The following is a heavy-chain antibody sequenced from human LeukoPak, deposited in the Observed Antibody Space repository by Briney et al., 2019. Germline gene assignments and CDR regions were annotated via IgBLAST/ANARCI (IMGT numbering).Heavy chain of an antibody. D-gene: IGHD6-13*01. J-gene: IGHJ5*02. CDR1: GFTFSSYW. CDR3: ARDMYSSSWVWFDP. V-gene: IGHV3-7*01. Sequence: PGGSLRLSCAASGFTFSSYWMSWVRQAPGKGLEWVANIKQDGSEKYYVDSVKGRFTISRDNAKNSLYLQMNSLRAKDTAVYYCARDMYSSSWVWFDPWGQGTLVTVSS. CDR2: IKQDGSEK.